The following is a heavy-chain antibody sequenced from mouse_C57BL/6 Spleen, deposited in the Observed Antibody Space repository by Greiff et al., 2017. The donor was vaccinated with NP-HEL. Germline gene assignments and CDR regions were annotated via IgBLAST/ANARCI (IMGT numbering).Heavy chain of an antibody. CDR1: GYTFTSYW. D-gene: IGHD2-5*01. V-gene: IGHV1-53*01. J-gene: IGHJ1*03. Sequence: QVQLQQPGTELVKPGASVKLSCKASGYTFTSYWLHWVKQRPGQGLEWIGNINPSNGGTNYNAKFKSKATLTGDKSSSTAYMQLSSLTSEDSAVDDCARPYSNYENWYFDVWGTGTTVTVSS. CDR3: ARPYSNYENWYFDV. CDR2: INPSNGGT.